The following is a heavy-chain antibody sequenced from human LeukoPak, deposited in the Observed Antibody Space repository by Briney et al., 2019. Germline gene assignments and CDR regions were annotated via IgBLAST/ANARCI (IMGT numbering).Heavy chain of an antibody. J-gene: IGHJ4*02. Sequence: GGSLRLSCAASGFPFNAYWMTWVRQAPGKGLEWVANIRQDGDTKYYVDCVKGRFTISRDNAMNSLYLQMNSLRAEDTAIYYCARSLPYGTTWYGRSDFWGQGTLVTVSS. CDR1: GFPFNAYW. CDR2: IRQDGDTK. D-gene: IGHD6-13*01. CDR3: ARSLPYGTTWYGRSDF. V-gene: IGHV3-7*03.